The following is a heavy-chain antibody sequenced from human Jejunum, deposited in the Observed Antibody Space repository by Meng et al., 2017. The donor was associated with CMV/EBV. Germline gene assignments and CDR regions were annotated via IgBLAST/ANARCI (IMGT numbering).Heavy chain of an antibody. CDR2: IYPGGNT. D-gene: IGHD6-13*01. Sequence: GFPVSSNFMSWVRPAPGKGLGWVSVIYPGGNTHYTDSVKGRFTISRDNYKNTLYLQMNSLRAEDTAVYYCALQTVSTDGRYYFDSWGQGTLVTVSS. CDR3: ALQTVSTDGRYYFDS. V-gene: IGHV3-66*02. J-gene: IGHJ4*02. CDR1: GFPVSSNF.